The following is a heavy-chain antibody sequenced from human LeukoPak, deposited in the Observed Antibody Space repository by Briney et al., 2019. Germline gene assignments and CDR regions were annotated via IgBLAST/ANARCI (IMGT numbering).Heavy chain of an antibody. J-gene: IGHJ3*02. CDR2: ISAYNGNT. V-gene: IGHV1-18*01. CDR1: GYTFTNFG. CDR3: ARDCTVWRSFDI. Sequence: ASVKVSCKASGYTFTNFGISWVRQAPGQGLEWRGWISAYNGNTNYAQILQVRVTMTTDTSTSRAYMEQKSLRSHDTAVYYCARDCTVWRSFDIWGQGTMVTVSS. D-gene: IGHD2-21*01.